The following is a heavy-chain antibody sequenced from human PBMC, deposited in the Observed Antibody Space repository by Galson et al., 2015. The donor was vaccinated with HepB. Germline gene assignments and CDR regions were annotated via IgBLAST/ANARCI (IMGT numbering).Heavy chain of an antibody. D-gene: IGHD7-27*01. CDR1: GDSVSSSGAA. CDR2: TYFRSRWFY. CDR3: ARDQKTGPATAFDI. J-gene: IGHJ3*02. Sequence: CAISGDSVSSSGAAWNWIRQSPSRGLEWLGRTYFRSRWFYDYAVAVESRIIINVDTARNHFSLQLNSVTPEDTAVYYCARDQKTGPATAFDIWGQGTMVTVSS. V-gene: IGHV6-1*01.